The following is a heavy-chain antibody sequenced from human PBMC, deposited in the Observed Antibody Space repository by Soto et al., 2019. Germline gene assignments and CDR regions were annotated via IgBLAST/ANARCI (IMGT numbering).Heavy chain of an antibody. J-gene: IGHJ6*02. V-gene: IGHV2-70*01. CDR3: ARTRSGWYKPSYYYYYGMDV. Sequence: SCPTLVNPTQTLTLTCTFSGFSLSTSGMCVSWIRQPPGKALEWLALIDWDDDKYYSTSLKTRLTISKDTSKNQVVLTMTNMDPVDTATYYCARTRSGWYKPSYYYYYGMDVWGQGTTVTVSS. CDR2: IDWDDDK. D-gene: IGHD6-19*01. CDR1: GFSLSTSGMC.